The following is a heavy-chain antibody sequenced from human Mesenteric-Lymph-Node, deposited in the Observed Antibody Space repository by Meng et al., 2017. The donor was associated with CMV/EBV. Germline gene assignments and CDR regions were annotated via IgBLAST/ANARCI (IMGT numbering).Heavy chain of an antibody. CDR3: ARHSSGWSNLDY. D-gene: IGHD6-19*01. CDR1: GYTFVNDN. Sequence: SCKTSGYTFVNDNINWVRQATGQGLEWMGRVNPKSGDTAYAENFQGGITVTKDTSTNTVYMDLNSLTTDDTAVYYCARHSSGWSNLDYWGQGALVTVSS. CDR2: VNPKSGDT. J-gene: IGHJ4*02. V-gene: IGHV1-8*03.